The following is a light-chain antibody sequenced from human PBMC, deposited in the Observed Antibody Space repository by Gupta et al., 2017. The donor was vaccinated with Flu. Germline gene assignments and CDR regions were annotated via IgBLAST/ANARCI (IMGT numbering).Light chain of an antibody. Sequence: QPALTQPASASWSPGQSITIFSTGTSSDVGGYNFVSWYQQHPGKAPKLMIYEVNKRPSGVSNRFSGSKSGNTASLTISGLQAEDEADYYCTSYTITNTRLFGGGTKLTVL. V-gene: IGLV2-14*03. CDR3: TSYTITNTRL. J-gene: IGLJ2*01. CDR2: EVN. CDR1: SSDVGGYNF.